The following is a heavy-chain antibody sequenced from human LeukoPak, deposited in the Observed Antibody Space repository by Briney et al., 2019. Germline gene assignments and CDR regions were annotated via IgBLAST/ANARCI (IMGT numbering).Heavy chain of an antibody. D-gene: IGHD3-16*01. Sequence: GGSLRLSCAASGFTFSSYEMNWARQAPGKGLEWVSYISSSGSTIYYADSVKGRFTISRDNAKNSLYLQMNSLRAEDTAVYYCARVMLRVRRYSPWGQGTLVTVSS. V-gene: IGHV3-48*03. CDR3: ARVMLRVRRYSP. J-gene: IGHJ5*02. CDR2: ISSSGSTI. CDR1: GFTFSSYE.